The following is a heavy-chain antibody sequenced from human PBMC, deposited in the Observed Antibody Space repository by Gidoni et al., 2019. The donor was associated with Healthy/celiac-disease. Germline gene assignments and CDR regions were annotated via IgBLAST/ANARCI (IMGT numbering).Heavy chain of an antibody. J-gene: IGHJ6*03. V-gene: IGHV3-30-3*01. Sequence: QVQLVESGGGVVQPGRSLRLSCAASRFTFSSYAMHWVRQAPGKGLEWVAVISYDGSNKYYADSVKGRFTISRDNSKNTLYLQMNSLRAEDTAVYYCARDGVAASYYYYYMDVWGKGTTVTVSS. CDR2: ISYDGSNK. CDR1: RFTFSSYA. CDR3: ARDGVAASYYYYYMDV. D-gene: IGHD6-19*01.